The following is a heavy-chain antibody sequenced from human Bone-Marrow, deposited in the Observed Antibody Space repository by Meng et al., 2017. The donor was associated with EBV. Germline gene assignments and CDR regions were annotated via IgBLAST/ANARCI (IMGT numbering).Heavy chain of an antibody. CDR1: GFSLSTSGMG. J-gene: IGHJ4*02. D-gene: IGHD6-19*01. Sequence: QIPLKWSGPSMINPTQTPRLTCAFSGFSLSTSGMGVAWIRQPPGKALEWLALIYWDDETRYSPALKNRLTVTKDSSKNQVVFRMANLDPADTATYYCAHRRSDSGWFGYWGQGTLVTVSS. V-gene: IGHV2-5*02. CDR3: AHRRSDSGWFGY. CDR2: IYWDDET.